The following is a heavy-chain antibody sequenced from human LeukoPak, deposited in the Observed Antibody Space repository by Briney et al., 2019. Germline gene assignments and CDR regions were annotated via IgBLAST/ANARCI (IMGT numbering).Heavy chain of an antibody. CDR1: GFTFSSYE. J-gene: IGHJ1*01. D-gene: IGHD5-18*01. CDR3: ARAGYSMDTEYFQH. V-gene: IGHV3-48*03. Sequence: GGSLRLSCAASGFTFSSYEMNWVRQAPGKGLEWVSYISNSGTAIYYADSVKGRFTISRDNAKSSLYLQMSSLRAEDTAVYYCARAGYSMDTEYFQHWGQGTLVTVSS. CDR2: ISNSGTAI.